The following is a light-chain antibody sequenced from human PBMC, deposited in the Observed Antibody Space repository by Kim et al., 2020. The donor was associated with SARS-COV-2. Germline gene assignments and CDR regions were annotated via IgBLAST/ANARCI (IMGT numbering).Light chain of an antibody. CDR1: RWHCGDA. V-gene: IGLV4-69*01. CDR2: LSRDGSR. Sequence: ASVTLTCTLSRWHCGDASAWHQQRPEKGPRFLLKLSRDGSRFKGDGFPDRFSGSSSGAERYLAIASLQSEDQADYYCQTWGTGIRVFGGGTQLTVL. J-gene: IGLJ2*01. CDR3: QTWGTGIRV.